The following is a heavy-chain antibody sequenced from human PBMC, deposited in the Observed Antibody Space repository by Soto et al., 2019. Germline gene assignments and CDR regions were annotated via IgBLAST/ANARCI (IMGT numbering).Heavy chain of an antibody. CDR2: INHSGST. CDR3: ARIYYDFWSGYYTGTHFDY. D-gene: IGHD3-3*01. Sequence: PSETLSLTCAVYGGSFSGYYWSWIRQPPGKGLEWIGEINHSGSTNYNPSLKSRVTISVDTSKNQFSLKLSSVTAADTAVYYCARIYYDFWSGYYTGTHFDYWGQGTLVTVSS. V-gene: IGHV4-34*01. J-gene: IGHJ4*02. CDR1: GGSFSGYY.